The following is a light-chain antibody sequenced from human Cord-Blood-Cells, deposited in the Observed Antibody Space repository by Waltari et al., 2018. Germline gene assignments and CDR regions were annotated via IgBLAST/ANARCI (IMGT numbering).Light chain of an antibody. V-gene: IGKV1-39*01. Sequence: GDRVTITCRASQSISSYLNWYQQKPGKAPKLLIYAASSLQSGVPSRFSGSGSGTDFTLTISSLQPEDFATYYCQQSYSTPFTFGPVTKVDIK. J-gene: IGKJ3*01. CDR3: QQSYSTPFT. CDR2: AAS. CDR1: QSISSY.